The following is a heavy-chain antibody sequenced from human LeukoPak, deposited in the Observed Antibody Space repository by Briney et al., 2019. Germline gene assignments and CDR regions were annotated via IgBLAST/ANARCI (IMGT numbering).Heavy chain of an antibody. D-gene: IGHD6-19*01. CDR3: AKTGPGSGWARYYFDS. CDR2: IIDTGDNT. J-gene: IGHJ4*02. Sequence: PGGSLRLSCAASGFTFSRFAMTWVRQAPGKGLEWVSTIIDTGDNTFYADSVKGRFTISRDNSKNTLSLQMTSLRAEDTAVYSCAKTGPGSGWARYYFDSWGQGTLVTVSS. V-gene: IGHV3-23*01. CDR1: GFTFSRFA.